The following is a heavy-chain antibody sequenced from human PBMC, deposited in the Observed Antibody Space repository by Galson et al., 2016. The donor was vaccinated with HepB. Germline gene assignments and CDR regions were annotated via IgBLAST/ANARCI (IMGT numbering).Heavy chain of an antibody. CDR2: ISYDGRNI. CDR3: ARDRRGSGWYIDY. J-gene: IGHJ4*02. Sequence: SLRLSCAASGFTFSGYGMHWVRQAPGKGLEWVAFISYDGRNIYYSDSVKGRFTISRDNSKNTLYLHMNSLRAEDTAVYYCARDRRGSGWYIDYWGQGTLVTVSS. D-gene: IGHD6-19*01. CDR1: GFTFSGYG. V-gene: IGHV3-33*05.